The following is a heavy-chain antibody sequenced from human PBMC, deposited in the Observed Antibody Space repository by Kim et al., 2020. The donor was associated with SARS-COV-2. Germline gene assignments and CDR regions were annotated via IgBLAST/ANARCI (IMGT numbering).Heavy chain of an antibody. CDR3: ARGGRSYYSV. V-gene: IGHV3-7*01. D-gene: IGHD1-26*01. J-gene: IGHJ4*02. CDR2: IKPDGSDK. CDR1: GFPFTTYY. Sequence: GGSLRLSCAASGFPFTTYYMTWVRQAPGKGLEWVANIKPDGSDKNYVESVKGRFTISRDNTERSLSLQMNSLRVEDTAVYYCARGGRSYYSVWGRGTLVTVSS.